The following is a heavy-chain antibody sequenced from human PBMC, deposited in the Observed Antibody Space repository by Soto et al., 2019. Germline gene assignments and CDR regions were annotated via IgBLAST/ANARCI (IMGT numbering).Heavy chain of an antibody. J-gene: IGHJ6*02. D-gene: IGHD6-13*01. Sequence: SVKVSCKASGGTFSSYAISWVRQAPGQGLEWMGGIIPILGTANYAQKFQGRVTITADKSTRTAYMELSSLRSEDTAVYYCARGKLVSYYYYYGMDVWGQGTTVTVSS. V-gene: IGHV1-69*10. CDR3: ARGKLVSYYYYYGMDV. CDR2: IIPILGTA. CDR1: GGTFSSYA.